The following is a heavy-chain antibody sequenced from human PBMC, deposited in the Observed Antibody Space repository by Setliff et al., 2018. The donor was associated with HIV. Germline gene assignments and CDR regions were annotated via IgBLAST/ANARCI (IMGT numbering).Heavy chain of an antibody. CDR3: ARPLTGYSITHYYYMDV. D-gene: IGHD3-9*01. CDR2: ISYSGSTI. Sequence: PGGSLRLSCAASGFTFSDYYMSWIRQAPGKGLERVSYISYSGSTIYYADSVKGRITISRDNAKNSLYLQMNSLRAEDTAVYYCARPLTGYSITHYYYMDVWGKGTTVTVSS. J-gene: IGHJ6*03. V-gene: IGHV3-11*04. CDR1: GFTFSDYY.